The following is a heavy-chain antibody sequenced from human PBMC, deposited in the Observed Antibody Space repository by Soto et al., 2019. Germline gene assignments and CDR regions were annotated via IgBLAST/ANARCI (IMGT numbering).Heavy chain of an antibody. J-gene: IGHJ3*02. CDR1: GYTFTGYY. Sequence: ASVKVSCKASGYTFTGYYMHWVRQAPGQGLEWMGWINPNSGGTNYAQKFQGRVTMTRDTSISTAYMELSRLRSDDTAVYYCASEGHYDSSGRRIDAFDIWGQGTMVTVSS. CDR2: INPNSGGT. CDR3: ASEGHYDSSGRRIDAFDI. V-gene: IGHV1-2*02. D-gene: IGHD3-22*01.